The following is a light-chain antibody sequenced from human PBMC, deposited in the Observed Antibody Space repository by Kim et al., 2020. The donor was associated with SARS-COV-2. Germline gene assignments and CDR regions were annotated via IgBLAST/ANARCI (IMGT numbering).Light chain of an antibody. V-gene: IGKV1-12*01. Sequence: ASVGYRVTISGRARQDIGSCLACDQQKPGKAPKLLISAASSLQSGVPSRFSGSGSGTDFTLTISSLQPEDFASYYCQRADSFPLGFGGGTKVDIK. CDR1: QDIGSC. CDR3: QRADSFPLG. CDR2: AAS. J-gene: IGKJ4*01.